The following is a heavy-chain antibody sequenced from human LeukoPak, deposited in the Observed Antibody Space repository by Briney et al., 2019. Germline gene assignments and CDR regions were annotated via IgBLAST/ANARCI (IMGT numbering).Heavy chain of an antibody. CDR2: ISSSSTYI. D-gene: IGHD2-2*01. Sequence: GGSLRLSCAASGISFSSYGMNWVRQAPGKGLEWVSSISSSSTYIYYADSVKGRFTISRDNAKNSLYLQMNSLRAEDTAMYYCATPGGDCSSTSCFLGGGYWGQGTLVTVSS. CDR3: ATPGGDCSSTSCFLGGGY. J-gene: IGHJ4*02. V-gene: IGHV3-21*01. CDR1: GISFSSYG.